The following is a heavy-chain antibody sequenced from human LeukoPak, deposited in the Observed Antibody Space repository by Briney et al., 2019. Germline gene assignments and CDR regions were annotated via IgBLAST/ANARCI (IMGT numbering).Heavy chain of an antibody. Sequence: PGGSLRLSCAASGFTFSGYGMHWVRQAPGKGLEWVAFIRYDGSNKYYADSVKGRFTISRDNSKNTLYLQMNSLRAEDTAVYYCAKGNNWNYDPRVYIDYWGQGTLVTVSS. CDR3: AKGNNWNYDPRVYIDY. V-gene: IGHV3-30*02. D-gene: IGHD1-7*01. J-gene: IGHJ4*02. CDR2: IRYDGSNK. CDR1: GFTFSGYG.